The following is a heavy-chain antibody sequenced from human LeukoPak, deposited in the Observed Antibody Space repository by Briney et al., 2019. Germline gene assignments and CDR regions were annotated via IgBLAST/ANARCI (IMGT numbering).Heavy chain of an antibody. Sequence: PGGSLRLSCAASGFTFSSYGMHWVRQAPGKGLEWVAVIWYDGSNKYYADSVKGRFTISRDNSKNTLYLQMNSLRAQDTAVYYCARDGCGGDCYLGAFDIWGQGTMVIVSS. J-gene: IGHJ3*02. CDR1: GFTFSSYG. V-gene: IGHV3-33*01. CDR3: ARDGCGGDCYLGAFDI. CDR2: IWYDGSNK. D-gene: IGHD2-21*02.